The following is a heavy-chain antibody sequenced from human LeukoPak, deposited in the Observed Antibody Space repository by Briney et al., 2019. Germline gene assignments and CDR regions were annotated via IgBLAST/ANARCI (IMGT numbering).Heavy chain of an antibody. J-gene: IGHJ4*02. CDR3: AKQMVAAVGTTFDY. D-gene: IGHD6-13*01. V-gene: IGHV4-59*01. CDR1: GGSISPYS. Sequence: SETLSLTCTVSGGSISPYSWSWVRQPPGKGLERIGYIYYSGNTNYNPSIQRRITISVDASKHQFSLKLSSVTSADPAVYYCAKQMVAAVGTTFDYWGPGTLVTVSS. CDR2: IYYSGNT.